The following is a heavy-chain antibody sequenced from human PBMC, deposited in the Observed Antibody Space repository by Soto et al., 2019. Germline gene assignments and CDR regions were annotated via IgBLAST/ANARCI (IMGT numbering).Heavy chain of an antibody. Sequence: QVQLVQSGAEVKKPGASVKVSCKASGYTFTDYYLHWVRQAPGQGLECMGWINPNNGDTNYAQKFQGRVTMTRDTSISTAYMEVSRLRSDDTGVYYCARSVSFITPRPDYWGQGTLVTVSS. V-gene: IGHV1-2*02. CDR2: INPNNGDT. J-gene: IGHJ4*02. CDR3: ARSVSFITPRPDY. D-gene: IGHD6-6*01. CDR1: GYTFTDYY.